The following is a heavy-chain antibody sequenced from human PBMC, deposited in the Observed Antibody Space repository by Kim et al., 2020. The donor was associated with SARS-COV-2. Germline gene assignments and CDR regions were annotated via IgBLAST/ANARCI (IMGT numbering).Heavy chain of an antibody. CDR3: ARSPGIGNYYGMDV. V-gene: IGHV3-21*01. J-gene: IGHJ6*02. D-gene: IGHD3-10*01. Sequence: ADSVKGRFTISRDNAKHSLYLQMNSLRAEDTAVYFCARSPGIGNYYGMDVWGQGTTVTVSS.